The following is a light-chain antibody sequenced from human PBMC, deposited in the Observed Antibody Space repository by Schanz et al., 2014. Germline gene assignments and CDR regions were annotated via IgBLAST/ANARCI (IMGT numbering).Light chain of an antibody. Sequence: QSALTQPPSASGSPGQSVTFSCTGTSSDVGGYNYVSWYQQHPGKAPKLMMYEVTKRPSGVPDRFSGSKSGNTASLTISGVQAEDEADYYCCSYAGSYVFGGGTKLTVL. V-gene: IGLV2-8*01. CDR3: CSYAGSYV. CDR1: SSDVGGYNY. J-gene: IGLJ2*01. CDR2: EVT.